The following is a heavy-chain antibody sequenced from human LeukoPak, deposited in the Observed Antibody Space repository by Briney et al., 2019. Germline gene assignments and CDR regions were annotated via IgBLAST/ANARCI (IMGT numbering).Heavy chain of an antibody. CDR1: GFAFSSYN. CDR2: ITSSSSDI. D-gene: IGHD5-12*01. CDR3: ARDFRGYSGYTYDH. Sequence: PGGSLRLSCAASGFAFSSYNMNWVRQAPGKGLAWVSSITSSSSDIYYADSVKGRFTISRDNAKNSLYLQMDSLRAEDTAVYYCARDFRGYSGYTYDHWGQGTLVTVSS. J-gene: IGHJ4*02. V-gene: IGHV3-21*01.